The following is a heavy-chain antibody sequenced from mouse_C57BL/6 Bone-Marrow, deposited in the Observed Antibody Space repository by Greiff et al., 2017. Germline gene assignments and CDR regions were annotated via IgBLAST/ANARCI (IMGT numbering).Heavy chain of an antibody. D-gene: IGHD2-2*01. CDR1: GYTFTGYW. Sequence: QVQLQQPGAELMKPGASVKLSCTATGYTFTGYWIEWVKQRPGHGLVWIGEILPGRGSTNYNEKFKGKATFTADTSSNTAYMQLSSLTTEDSAIYYCARRVTAFYYCAMDCWGQGTSVTVSS. CDR3: ARRVTAFYYCAMDC. CDR2: ILPGRGST. J-gene: IGHJ4*01. V-gene: IGHV1-9*01.